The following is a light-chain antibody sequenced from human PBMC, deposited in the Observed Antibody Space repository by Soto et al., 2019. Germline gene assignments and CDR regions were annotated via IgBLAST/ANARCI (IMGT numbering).Light chain of an antibody. V-gene: IGLV2-14*01. CDR2: DVS. CDR1: SSDIGVYNY. CDR3: SSYAGSSNV. Sequence: QSALTQPASVSGSPGQSITISCTGTSSDIGVYNYVSWYQQHPGKAPKLMIYDVSNRPSGVSNRFSGSKSGNTASLTISGLQAEDEADYYCSSYAGSSNVFGTGTKVTVL. J-gene: IGLJ1*01.